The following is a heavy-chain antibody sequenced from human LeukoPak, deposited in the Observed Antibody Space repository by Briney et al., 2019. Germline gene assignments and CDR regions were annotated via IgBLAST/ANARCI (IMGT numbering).Heavy chain of an antibody. CDR1: AFTFSNHA. CDR3: AKGIAAAGTGLDY. J-gene: IGHJ4*02. V-gene: IGHV3-23*01. CDR2: ISGSGDAT. D-gene: IGHD6-13*01. Sequence: GGSLRLPCAASAFTFSNHAMTWVRQALGKGLEWVSTISGSGDATWYADSVRGRFTISRDNSKSTLFLQMNSLRAEDTAVYYCAKGIAAAGTGLDYWGQGTLVTVSS.